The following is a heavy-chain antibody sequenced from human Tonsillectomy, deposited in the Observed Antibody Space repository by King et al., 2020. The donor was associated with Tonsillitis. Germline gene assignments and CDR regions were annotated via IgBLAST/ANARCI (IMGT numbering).Heavy chain of an antibody. V-gene: IGHV3-48*02. D-gene: IGHD5-12*01. J-gene: IGHJ4*02. CDR2: ISSSSSTI. Sequence: VQLVESGGGLVQPGGSLRLSCAASGFTFSSYSMNWVRQPPGKGLEWVSYISSSSSTIYYADSVKGRFTISRDNAKNSLYLQMNSLREEDTAVYYCAGDEWLRFTRPRYFDYWGQGTLVTVAS. CDR3: AGDEWLRFTRPRYFDY. CDR1: GFTFSSYS.